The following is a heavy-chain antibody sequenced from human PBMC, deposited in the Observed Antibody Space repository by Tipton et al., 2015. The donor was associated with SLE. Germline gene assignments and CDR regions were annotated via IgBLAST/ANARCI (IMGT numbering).Heavy chain of an antibody. D-gene: IGHD3-10*01. CDR1: GGSIRDYY. Sequence: TLSLTCTVSGGSIRDYYWSWFRQSPGRGLEWIGYIHYSGSTNYNPSLKSRVTISIDMSKNKFSLKLNSVTAADTAVYFCARRSASRSYYNAYYYDYMDVWGKGTTVTVSS. CDR3: ARRSASRSYYNAYYYDYMDV. CDR2: IHYSGST. V-gene: IGHV4-59*01. J-gene: IGHJ6*03.